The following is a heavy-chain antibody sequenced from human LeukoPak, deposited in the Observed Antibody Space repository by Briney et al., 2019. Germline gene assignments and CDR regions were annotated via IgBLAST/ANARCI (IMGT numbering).Heavy chain of an antibody. D-gene: IGHD4-17*01. CDR3: ARGRPTVTAYYYYYMDV. J-gene: IGHJ6*03. Sequence: ASVKVSCKASGYTFTSYGISWVRQAPGQGLEWMGWISAYNGNTNYAQKLQGRVTMTTDTSTNTAYMELRSLRSDDTAVYYCARGRPTVTAYYYYYMDVWGKGTTVTISS. V-gene: IGHV1-18*01. CDR1: GYTFTSYG. CDR2: ISAYNGNT.